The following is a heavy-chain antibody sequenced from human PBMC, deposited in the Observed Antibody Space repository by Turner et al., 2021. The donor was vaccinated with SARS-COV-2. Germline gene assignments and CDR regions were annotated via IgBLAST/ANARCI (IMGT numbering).Heavy chain of an antibody. CDR3: ARVFPEVAGYSSSWYSYYYGMDV. CDR2: ISSGSSYI. D-gene: IGHD6-13*01. CDR1: GFTFSSFN. V-gene: IGHV3-21*01. Sequence: EVQLVESGGGLVQPGGSLRLSCAASGFTFSSFNMNWVRQAPGKGLECVSSISSGSSYIYYADSVKGRFTISRDNAKNSLYLQMNSLRAEDTAVYYCARVFPEVAGYSSSWYSYYYGMDVWGQGTTVTVSS. J-gene: IGHJ6*02.